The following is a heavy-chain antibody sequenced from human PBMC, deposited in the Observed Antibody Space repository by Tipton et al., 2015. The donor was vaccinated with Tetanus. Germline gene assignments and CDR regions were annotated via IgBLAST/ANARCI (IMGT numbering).Heavy chain of an antibody. D-gene: IGHD5-18*01. CDR2: IYYSGST. CDR1: GGSISSGGYY. Sequence: TLSLTCTVSGGSISSGGYYWSWIRQHPGKGLEWIGYIYYSGSTYYNPSLKSRVTISVDTSKNQFSLKLSSVTAADTAVYYCARMVDTAPESDYWGQGTLVTVSS. CDR3: ARMVDTAPESDY. V-gene: IGHV4-31*03. J-gene: IGHJ4*02.